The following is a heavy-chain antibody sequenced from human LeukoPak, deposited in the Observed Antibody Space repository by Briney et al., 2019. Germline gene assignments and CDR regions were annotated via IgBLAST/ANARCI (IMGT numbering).Heavy chain of an antibody. CDR2: IYYSGST. CDR1: GGSINGYY. D-gene: IGHD1-26*01. CDR3: ARVGGTNYYYYGMDV. J-gene: IGHJ6*02. Sequence: PSETLSLTCTVSGGSINGYYWSWIRQPPGKGLEWIGYIYYSGSTNYNPSLKSQVTISVDTSKNQFSLKVSSVTAADTAVYYCARVGGTNYYYYGMDVWGQGTTVTVSS. V-gene: IGHV4-59*01.